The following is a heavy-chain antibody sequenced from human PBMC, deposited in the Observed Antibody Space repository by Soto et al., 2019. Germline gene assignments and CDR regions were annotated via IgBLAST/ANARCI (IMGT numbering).Heavy chain of an antibody. CDR1: GFSLSDYA. J-gene: IGHJ6*02. Sequence: GGSLRLSCVASGFSLSDYAVNWVRQAPGKGLEWVSFISSDSRTIYYADSVEGRFTVSRDNVRNSVSLQMDSLRDEDAAVYYCARIKLVEWFFINVDVYDMDVWGQGTPVTVSS. CDR3: ARIKLVEWFFINVDVYDMDV. V-gene: IGHV3-48*02. CDR2: ISSDSRTI. D-gene: IGHD3-3*01.